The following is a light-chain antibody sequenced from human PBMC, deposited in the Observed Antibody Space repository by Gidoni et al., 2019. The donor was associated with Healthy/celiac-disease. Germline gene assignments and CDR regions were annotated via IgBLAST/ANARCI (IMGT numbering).Light chain of an antibody. V-gene: IGKV3-11*01. CDR3: QQRSNWRKLT. CDR1: QSVSSN. J-gene: IGKJ4*01. CDR2: DAS. Sequence: EIVLTQSPATLSLSPGARATISCSASQSVSSNLAWYQQKPGQAPRLLIHDASNRATGIPARLSGSGSGTDFTLTISSLKPEDFAVYYCQQRSNWRKLTFGGXTKVEIK.